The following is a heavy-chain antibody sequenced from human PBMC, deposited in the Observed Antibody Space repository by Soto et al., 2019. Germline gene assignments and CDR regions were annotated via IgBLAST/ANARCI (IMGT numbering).Heavy chain of an antibody. CDR1: GFTFSSYA. D-gene: IGHD3-10*01. CDR3: AQTAHYYGSGSYYNGYYFDY. V-gene: IGHV3-23*01. CDR2: ISGSGGST. J-gene: IGHJ4*02. Sequence: GGSLRLSCAASGFTFSSYAMSWVRQAPGKGLEWVSAISGSGGSTYYADSVKGRFTISRGNSKNTLYLQMNSLRAEDTAVYYCAQTAHYYGSGSYYNGYYFDYWGQGTLVTVSS.